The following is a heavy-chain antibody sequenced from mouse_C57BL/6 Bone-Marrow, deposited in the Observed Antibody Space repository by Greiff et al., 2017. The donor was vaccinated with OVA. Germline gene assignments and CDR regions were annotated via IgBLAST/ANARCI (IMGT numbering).Heavy chain of an antibody. Sequence: QVHVKQSGAELARPGASVKMSCKASGYTFTSYTMHWVKQRPGQGLEWIGYINPSSGYTTYNQKFKDKATLTADKSSSTAYMQLSSLTSEDSAVYYCARRVLYCEIWFAYWGQGTLVTVSA. J-gene: IGHJ3*01. CDR1: GYTFTSYT. CDR2: INPSSGYT. CDR3: ARRVLYCEIWFAY. V-gene: IGHV1-4*01. D-gene: IGHD2-4*01.